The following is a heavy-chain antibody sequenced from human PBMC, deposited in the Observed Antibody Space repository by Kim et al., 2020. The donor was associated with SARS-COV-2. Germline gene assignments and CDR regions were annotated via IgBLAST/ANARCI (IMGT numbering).Heavy chain of an antibody. D-gene: IGHD1-26*01. CDR3: ARAFRIVGAGYGMDV. V-gene: IGHV4-4*02. Sequence: SETLSLTCAVSGGSISSSNWWSWVRQPPGKGLEWIGEIYHSGSTNYNPSLKSRVTISVDKSKNQFSLKLSSVTAADTAVYYCARAFRIVGAGYGMDVWGQGTTVTVSS. CDR1: GGSISSSNW. CDR2: IYHSGST. J-gene: IGHJ6*02.